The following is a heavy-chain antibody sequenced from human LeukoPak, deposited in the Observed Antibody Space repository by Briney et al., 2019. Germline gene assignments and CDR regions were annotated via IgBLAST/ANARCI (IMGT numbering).Heavy chain of an antibody. V-gene: IGHV3-30*18. J-gene: IGHJ4*02. D-gene: IGHD5-12*01. CDR1: GFTFSSYG. CDR3: AKDPGIVATEDYFDY. Sequence: GRSLRLSCAASGFTFSSYGMHWVRQAPGKGLEWVAVISYDGSNKYYADSVKGRFTISRDNSKNTLHLQMNSLGAEDTAVYYCAKDPGIVATEDYFDYWGQGTLVTVSS. CDR2: ISYDGSNK.